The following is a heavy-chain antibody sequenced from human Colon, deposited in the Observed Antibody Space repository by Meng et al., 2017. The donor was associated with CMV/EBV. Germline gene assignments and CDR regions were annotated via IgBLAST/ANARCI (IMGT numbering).Heavy chain of an antibody. Sequence: GGSLRLSCATSGVNLLTYAMSWVRQAPGKGLEWVAYVGGSDTYYAESVKGRFTISRDTSKNTLHLLMNILRADDTAVYYCATMSPGTPGCFDHWGQGTLVTVSS. V-gene: IGHV3-23*03. CDR3: ATMSPGTPGCFDH. J-gene: IGHJ4*02. CDR1: GVNLLTYA. D-gene: IGHD2-15*01. CDR2: VGGSDT.